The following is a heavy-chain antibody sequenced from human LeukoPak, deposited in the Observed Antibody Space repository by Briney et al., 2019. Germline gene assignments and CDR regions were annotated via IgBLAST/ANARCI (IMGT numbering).Heavy chain of an antibody. J-gene: IGHJ3*02. Sequence: SGTLSLTCAVSGGSISSSDWWSWVRQPPGKGLEWIGEIYHSGSTNYNPSLRSRVTISVDRSKNQFSLKLSSVTAADTAVYYCARELELDAFDIWGQGTMVTVSS. D-gene: IGHD1-7*01. V-gene: IGHV4-4*02. CDR1: GGSISSSDW. CDR2: IYHSGST. CDR3: ARELELDAFDI.